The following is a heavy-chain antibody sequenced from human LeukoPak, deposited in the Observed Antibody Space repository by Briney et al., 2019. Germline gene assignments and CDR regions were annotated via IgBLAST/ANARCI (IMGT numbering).Heavy chain of an antibody. D-gene: IGHD2-15*01. CDR3: ARLGGGSFYYYYMDV. V-gene: IGHV3-21*01. CDR2: ISSTSSYI. CDR1: GFTFSSYS. J-gene: IGHJ6*03. Sequence: GGSLRLSCAASGFTFSSYSMNWVRQAPGKGLEGVSSISSTSSYIYYADSVKGRFTISRDNAKNSLYLQMNSLRAEDTAVYYCARLGGGSFYYYYMDVWGKGTTVTVSS.